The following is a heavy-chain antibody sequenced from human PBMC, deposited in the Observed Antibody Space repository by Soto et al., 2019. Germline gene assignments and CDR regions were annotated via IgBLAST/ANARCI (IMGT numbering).Heavy chain of an antibody. J-gene: IGHJ4*02. D-gene: IGHD4-4*01. CDR2: INSDGSST. CDR3: ARGLGPRDYSKSTPPGFDY. CDR1: GFTFSSYW. Sequence: PVGSLRLSCAASGFTFSSYWMRWVRQAPGKGLVWVSRINSDGSSTSYADSVKGRFTISRDNAKNTLYLQMNSLRAEDTAVYYCARGLGPRDYSKSTPPGFDYSGQGTLVTVSS. V-gene: IGHV3-74*01.